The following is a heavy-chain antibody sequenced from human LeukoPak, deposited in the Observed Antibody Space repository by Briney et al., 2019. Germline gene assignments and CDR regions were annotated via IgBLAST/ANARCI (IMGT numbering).Heavy chain of an antibody. J-gene: IGHJ4*02. Sequence: PGGSLRLSCAASGFTFSSYAMSWVRQAPGKGLEWVSAISGSGGSTYYADSVKGRSTISRDNSKNTLYLQMSSLRAEDTAVYYCAKDLYSGSPGNPFDYWGQGTLVTVSS. D-gene: IGHD1-26*01. CDR2: ISGSGGST. V-gene: IGHV3-23*01. CDR1: GFTFSSYA. CDR3: AKDLYSGSPGNPFDY.